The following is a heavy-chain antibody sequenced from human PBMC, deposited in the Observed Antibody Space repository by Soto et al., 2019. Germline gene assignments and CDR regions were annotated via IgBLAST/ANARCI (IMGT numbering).Heavy chain of an antibody. CDR1: GGSVSGYF. Sequence: TSETLSLTCAVYGGSVSGYFWSWIRQPPGKGLEWIGEINHSGTTSYSPSLDSRVTTSVDTSKNQFSLGLSSVTAADTAIYYCARRYCSDSYCSYFDYWGRGTLVTVSS. V-gene: IGHV4-34*01. CDR2: INHSGTT. J-gene: IGHJ4*02. D-gene: IGHD2-15*01. CDR3: ARRYCSDSYCSYFDY.